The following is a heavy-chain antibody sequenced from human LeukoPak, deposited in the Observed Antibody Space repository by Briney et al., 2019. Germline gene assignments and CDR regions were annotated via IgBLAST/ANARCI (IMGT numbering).Heavy chain of an antibody. CDR2: INSDGTTT. Sequence: PGRSLRLSCAASGFTFSNFGMHWVRQAPGKGLVWVSRINSDGTTTTYADSVKGRFTISRDNAKNTLYLQMNSLRAEDTAVYYCAKVNTGSYTWFDPWGQGTLVTVSS. J-gene: IGHJ5*02. V-gene: IGHV3-74*01. CDR3: AKVNTGSYTWFDP. D-gene: IGHD1-26*01. CDR1: GFTFSNFG.